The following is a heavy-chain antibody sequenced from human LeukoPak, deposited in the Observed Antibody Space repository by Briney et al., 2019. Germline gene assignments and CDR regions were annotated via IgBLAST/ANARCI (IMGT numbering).Heavy chain of an antibody. J-gene: IGHJ3*01. Sequence: SGGSLRLSCAASGFTFSSYGMHWVRQAPGKGLEWVAVISYDGSNKYYADSVKSRFTISRDNSKNTLYLQMNSLRAEDTAVYYCEKDVGVGSGYDFHDAFYVWGQGTMVTVS. D-gene: IGHD5-12*01. CDR2: ISYDGSNK. V-gene: IGHV3-30*18. CDR1: GFTFSSYG. CDR3: EKDVGVGSGYDFHDAFYV.